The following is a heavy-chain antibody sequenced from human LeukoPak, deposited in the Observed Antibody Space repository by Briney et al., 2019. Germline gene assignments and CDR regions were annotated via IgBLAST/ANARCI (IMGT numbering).Heavy chain of an antibody. CDR3: ARDSVTTGTARRFDY. Sequence: GGSLRLSCAASGFTFSSYSMNWVRQAPGKGLEWVSSISSSSSYIYYADSVKGRFTISRDNAKNSLYLQMNSLRAEDTAVYYCARDSVTTGTARRFDYWGQGTPVTVSS. D-gene: IGHD5-18*01. V-gene: IGHV3-21*01. CDR2: ISSSSSYI. J-gene: IGHJ4*02. CDR1: GFTFSSYS.